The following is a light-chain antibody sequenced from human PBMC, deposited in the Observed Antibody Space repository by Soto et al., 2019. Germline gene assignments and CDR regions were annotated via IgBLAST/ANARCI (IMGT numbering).Light chain of an antibody. V-gene: IGKV1-39*01. Sequence: DIQMTQSPSSLSASVGDRVTITCRASQGINTYLNWYQQKPGKAPKLLIYAASSLQSGVPSRFSGSGSETDFTLTISSLQPEDFATYSCQQSYSITWTFGQGTKVDIK. J-gene: IGKJ1*01. CDR2: AAS. CDR1: QGINTY. CDR3: QQSYSITWT.